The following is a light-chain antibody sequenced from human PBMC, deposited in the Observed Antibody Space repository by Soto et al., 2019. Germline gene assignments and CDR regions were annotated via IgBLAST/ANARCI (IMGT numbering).Light chain of an antibody. J-gene: IGKJ5*01. Sequence: EIVLTQSPSTLSFSPGERATLSCRASQNVSSYLAWYQQKPGQAPRVLIYDASNRATAIPARFSGSGSGTDFTLTISSLEPEDFAVYYCQQRRDWPITFGQGTRLEIK. CDR1: QNVSSY. V-gene: IGKV3-11*01. CDR2: DAS. CDR3: QQRRDWPIT.